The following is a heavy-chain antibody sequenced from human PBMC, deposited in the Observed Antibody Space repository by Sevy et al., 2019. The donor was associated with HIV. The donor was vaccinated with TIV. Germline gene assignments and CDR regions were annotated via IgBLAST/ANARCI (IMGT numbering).Heavy chain of an antibody. V-gene: IGHV3-30*04. D-gene: IGHD2-15*01. Sequence: GGSLRLSCAASGLTFSSYAMHWVRQAPGKGLEWVAVISYDGSDKQFADSVKGRFTISRGNSKNTFFLQMNSLRTEDTAVYYCARVPGVVAVAALIWFDPWGQGTLVTVSS. CDR3: ARVPGVVAVAALIWFDP. CDR1: GLTFSSYA. CDR2: ISYDGSDK. J-gene: IGHJ5*02.